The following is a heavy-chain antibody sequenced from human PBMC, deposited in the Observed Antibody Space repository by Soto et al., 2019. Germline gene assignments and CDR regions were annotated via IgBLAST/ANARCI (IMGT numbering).Heavy chain of an antibody. V-gene: IGHV1-69*12. CDR2: IIPIFGTA. CDR1: GGTFSSYA. Sequence: QVQLVQSGAEVKKPGSLVKVSCKASGGTFSSYAISWVRQAPGQGLEWMGGIIPIFGTANYAQKFQGRVTITADEATSTAYRELSSLRSEDTAVYYCARSTDPMPSSFDPWGQGTLVTVSS. D-gene: IGHD2-2*01. CDR3: ARSTDPMPSSFDP. J-gene: IGHJ5*02.